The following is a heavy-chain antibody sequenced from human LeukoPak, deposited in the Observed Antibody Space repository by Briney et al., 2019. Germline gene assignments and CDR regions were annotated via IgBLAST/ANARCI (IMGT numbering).Heavy chain of an antibody. Sequence: GGSLRLSCAASGFTVSSNHMSWVRQAPGKGLEWVSVIYSGGSTDYANSVKGRFTISRDILKNTLYLQMNSLRAEDTAVYYCARGPAGYNWGQGTLVTVSS. CDR3: ARGPAGYN. J-gene: IGHJ4*02. D-gene: IGHD1-1*01. CDR2: IYSGGST. CDR1: GFTVSSNH. V-gene: IGHV3-53*01.